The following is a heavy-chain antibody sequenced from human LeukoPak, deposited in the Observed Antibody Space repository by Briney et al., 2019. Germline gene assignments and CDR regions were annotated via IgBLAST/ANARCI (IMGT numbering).Heavy chain of an antibody. Sequence: ASVKVSCKASGGTFSSYAISWVRQAPGQGLEWMGGIIPIFGTANYAQKFQGRVTITTDESTSTAYMELRSLRSEDTAVYYCARNSHYYDSSGYGDLYYYYYMDVWGKGTTVTVSS. CDR3: ARNSHYYDSSGYGDLYYYYYMDV. V-gene: IGHV1-69*05. CDR2: IIPIFGTA. J-gene: IGHJ6*03. CDR1: GGTFSSYA. D-gene: IGHD3-22*01.